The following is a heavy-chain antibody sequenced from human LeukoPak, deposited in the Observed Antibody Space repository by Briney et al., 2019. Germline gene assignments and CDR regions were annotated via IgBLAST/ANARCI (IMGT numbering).Heavy chain of an antibody. CDR2: ISGSGGST. V-gene: IGHV3-23*01. CDR3: AKGRFLEWLLDDAFDI. D-gene: IGHD3-3*01. CDR1: GFTFSSYA. Sequence: GVLRLSCAASGFTFSSYAMSWVRQAPGKGLEWVSAISGSGGSTYYADSVKGRFTISRDNSKNTLYLQMNSLRAEDTAVYYCAKGRFLEWLLDDAFDIWGQGTMVTVSS. J-gene: IGHJ3*02.